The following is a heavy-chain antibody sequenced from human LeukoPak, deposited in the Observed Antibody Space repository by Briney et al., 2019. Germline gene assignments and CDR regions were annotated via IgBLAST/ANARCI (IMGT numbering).Heavy chain of an antibody. V-gene: IGHV3-9*01. D-gene: IGHD2-2*01. CDR3: TKDRYCSSSRCPLDY. J-gene: IGHJ4*02. CDR1: GFTFDEYA. CDR2: ISWNSGIV. Sequence: SLRLSCATSGFTFDEYARHWVRQAPGKGLEWVSSISWNSGIVGYADSVKGRFTISRDNAKNFLYLQMNSLRAEDTALYYCTKDRYCSSSRCPLDYWGQGTLVTVSS.